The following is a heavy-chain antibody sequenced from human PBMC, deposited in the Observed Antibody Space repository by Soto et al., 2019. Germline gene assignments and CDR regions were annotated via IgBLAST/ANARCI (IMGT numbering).Heavy chain of an antibody. Sequence: EVQLVESGGGLVQPGGSLRLSCAAAKFTFSSYAYQWVRQAPGKGLEYVSAISSNGGSTYYANSVKGRFTISRDNSKNTLYLQMGSLRAEDMAVYYCARQGSGSYYFDYWGQGTLVTVSS. J-gene: IGHJ4*02. CDR2: ISSNGGST. V-gene: IGHV3-64*01. D-gene: IGHD2-15*01. CDR3: ARQGSGSYYFDY. CDR1: KFTFSSYA.